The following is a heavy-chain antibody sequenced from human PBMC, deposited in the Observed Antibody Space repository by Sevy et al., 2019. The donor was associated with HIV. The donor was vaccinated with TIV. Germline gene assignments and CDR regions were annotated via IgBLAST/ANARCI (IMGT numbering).Heavy chain of an antibody. CDR3: ARDPGLLSYYYDAQYFQH. D-gene: IGHD3-22*01. CDR1: GYTFTHYA. Sequence: ASVNVSCKASGYTFTHYAVNWVRQAPGQGLEWMGWINTDTGNPTYAQGFTGRFVFSLDTSVSTAYLQISSLKAEDTAVYFCARDPGLLSYYYDAQYFQHWGQCTLVTVSS. J-gene: IGHJ1*01. CDR2: INTDTGNP. V-gene: IGHV7-4-1*02.